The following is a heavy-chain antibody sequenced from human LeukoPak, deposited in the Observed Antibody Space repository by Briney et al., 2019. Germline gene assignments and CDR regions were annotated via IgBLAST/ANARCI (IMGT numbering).Heavy chain of an antibody. Sequence: ASVKVSCKASGYTFTSYYMHWVRQAPGQGLEWMGIINPSGGSTSYAQKFQGRVTMTRDTSTSTVYMELRSLRSDDTAVYYCARPDCSSTSCYRDDYYYGMDVWGQGTTVTVSS. V-gene: IGHV1-46*01. CDR3: ARPDCSSTSCYRDDYYYGMDV. J-gene: IGHJ6*02. CDR2: INPSGGST. CDR1: GYTFTSYY. D-gene: IGHD2-2*01.